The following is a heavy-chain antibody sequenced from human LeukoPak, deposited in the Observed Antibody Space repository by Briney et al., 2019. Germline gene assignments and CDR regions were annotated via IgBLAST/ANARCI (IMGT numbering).Heavy chain of an antibody. D-gene: IGHD3-22*01. CDR2: IYSGGST. CDR1: GFTVSSNY. J-gene: IGHJ4*02. V-gene: IGHV3-66*01. Sequence: GGSLRLSCAASGFTVSSNYMSWVRQAPGKGLEWVSVIYSGGSTYYADSVKGRFTISRDNAKNSLYLQMNSLRAEDTAVYYCARDSYYDSSGAFDYWGQGTLVTVSS. CDR3: ARDSYYDSSGAFDY.